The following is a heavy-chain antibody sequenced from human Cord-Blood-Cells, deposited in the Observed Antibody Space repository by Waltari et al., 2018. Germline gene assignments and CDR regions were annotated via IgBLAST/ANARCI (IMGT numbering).Heavy chain of an antibody. CDR2: INPNSGGT. V-gene: IGHV1-2*02. CDR1: GYTFTVNH. D-gene: IGHD3-10*01. CDR3: ASSSAGEVRYGY. J-gene: IGHJ4*02. Sequence: QVQLVQAGAEVKKPGASVTVPCTASGYTFTVNHMHWVRQAPGQGLEWMGWINPNSGGTNYAQKFQGRVTMTRDTSISTAYMELSRLRSDDTAVYYCASSSAGEVRYGYWGQGTLVTVSS.